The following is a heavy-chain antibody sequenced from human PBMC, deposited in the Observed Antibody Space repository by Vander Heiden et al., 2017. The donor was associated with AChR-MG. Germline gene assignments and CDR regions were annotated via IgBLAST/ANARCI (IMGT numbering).Heavy chain of an antibody. V-gene: IGHV3-23*01. J-gene: IGHJ6*03. CDR1: EFTFNTFSNYA. CDR3: AKGANYYYYMDV. Sequence: EVQLLESGGGLVQPGGSLRPSCVASEFTFNTFSNYALNWVRQAPGKGLEWVSAISSSGIMTYYADSVKGRFTISRDNSKNTLYLQLSSLRAEDTAVYYCAKGANYYYYMDVWGNGTTVTVSS. CDR2: ISSSGIMT.